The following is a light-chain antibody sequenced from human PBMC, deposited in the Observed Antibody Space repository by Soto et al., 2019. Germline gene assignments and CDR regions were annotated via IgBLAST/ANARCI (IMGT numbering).Light chain of an antibody. J-gene: IGLJ1*01. CDR1: SGDIGAFNY. CDR3: SSYTTAFFYV. CDR2: GVT. V-gene: IGLV2-14*01. Sequence: QSALTQPASVSGSPGQSITISCTGSSGDIGAFNYVAWYQQHPGKAPKLIIHGVTNRPSGVSSRFSGSKSDYTASLTISGLQAEDEADYYCSSYTTAFFYVFGTGTKVTVL.